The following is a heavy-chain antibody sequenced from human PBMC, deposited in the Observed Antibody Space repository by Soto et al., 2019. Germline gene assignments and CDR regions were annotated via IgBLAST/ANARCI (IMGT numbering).Heavy chain of an antibody. CDR3: TRHDAYCSSTSCYGWIYYYYYMDV. D-gene: IGHD2-2*01. Sequence: GGSLRLSCAASGFTFSGSAMHWVRQASGKGLEWVGRIRSKANSYATAYAASVKGRFTISRDDSKNTAYLQMNSLKTEDTAVYYCTRHDAYCSSTSCYGWIYYYYYMDVWGKGTTVTVSS. V-gene: IGHV3-73*01. CDR2: IRSKANSYAT. J-gene: IGHJ6*03. CDR1: GFTFSGSA.